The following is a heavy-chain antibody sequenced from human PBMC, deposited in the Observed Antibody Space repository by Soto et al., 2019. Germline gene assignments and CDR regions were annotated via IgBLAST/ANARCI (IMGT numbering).Heavy chain of an antibody. CDR2: TSASGVP. D-gene: IGHD3-10*01. Sequence: QVHWRRPGQRLVRFWKPRSPVCSSLVAPIIRSFGGWFGRPPGKGRQYIGYTSASGVPEYDPPLKSRVTISVDTSKNQFSLKLTSVTAADTAVYYCARGAGDFSGPDSFDIWGQGTMVTVSS. CDR3: ARGAGDFSGPDSFDI. CDR1: VAPIIRSF. V-gene: IGHV4-59*01. J-gene: IGHJ3*02.